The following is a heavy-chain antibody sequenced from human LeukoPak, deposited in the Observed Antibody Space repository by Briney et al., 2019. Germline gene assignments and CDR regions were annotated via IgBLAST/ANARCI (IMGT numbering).Heavy chain of an antibody. D-gene: IGHD6-13*01. J-gene: IGHJ4*02. CDR2: IYSGGST. V-gene: IGHV3-66*01. Sequence: GGSLRLSCAASGFTVSSNYMSWVRQAPGKGLEWVSVIYSGGSTYYPGSVKGRFTISRENAKNTLYLQMNSLRAGDTAVYYCARSSVAAALDYWGQGTLVTVSS. CDR3: ARSSVAAALDY. CDR1: GFTVSSNY.